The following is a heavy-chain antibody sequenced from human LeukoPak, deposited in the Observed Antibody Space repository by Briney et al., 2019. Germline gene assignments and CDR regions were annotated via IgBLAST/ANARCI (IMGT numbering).Heavy chain of an antibody. D-gene: IGHD2-15*01. CDR1: GGSISSSSFY. V-gene: IGHV4-39*07. CDR2: IYYSVST. CDR3: ARALYCSGGSCYSISVSDAFDI. J-gene: IGHJ3*02. Sequence: PSETLSLTCTVSGGSISSSSFYWGWIRQPPGKGLEWIGIIYYSVSTYYNPSLKSRVTISVDTSKNQFSLKLSSVTAADTAVYYCARALYCSGGSCYSISVSDAFDIWGQGTMVTVSS.